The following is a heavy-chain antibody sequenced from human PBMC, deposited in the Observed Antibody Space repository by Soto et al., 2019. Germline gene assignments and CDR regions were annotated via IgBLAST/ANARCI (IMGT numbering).Heavy chain of an antibody. D-gene: IGHD1-1*01. V-gene: IGHV4-59*08. Sequence: PSETLSLTCTVSGDPINNYYWSWIRQPPGNVLEWIVYIYYSGNTKYNPSLKSRVTISVDTSKNQFSLRLTSVTAADTAVYYCAKQGGKYGIRSFDPWGQGTLVTVSS. CDR1: GDPINNYY. CDR2: IYYSGNT. J-gene: IGHJ5*02. CDR3: AKQGGKYGIRSFDP.